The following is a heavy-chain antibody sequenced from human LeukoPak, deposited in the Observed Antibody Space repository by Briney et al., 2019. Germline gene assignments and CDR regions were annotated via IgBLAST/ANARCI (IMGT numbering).Heavy chain of an antibody. D-gene: IGHD3-22*01. Sequence: PSGTLSLTCAVSGGSISSSNWWSWVRQPPGKGLEWIGEIYHSGSTNYNPSLKSRVTISVDKSKNQFSLKLSSVTAADTAVYYCARGRSYYYDSSGPTGGAFDIWGQGTMVTVSS. CDR1: GGSISSSNW. V-gene: IGHV4-4*02. J-gene: IGHJ3*02. CDR2: IYHSGST. CDR3: ARGRSYYYDSSGPTGGAFDI.